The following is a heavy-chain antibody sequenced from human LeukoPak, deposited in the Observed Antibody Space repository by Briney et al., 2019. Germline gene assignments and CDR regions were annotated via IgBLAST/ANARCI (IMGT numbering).Heavy chain of an antibody. D-gene: IGHD5-24*01. V-gene: IGHV3-15*01. CDR3: TTDGDGYKEFDY. Sequence: PGGSLRLSCAASGFTFSNAWMSWVRQAPGKGLEWVGRIKSKTDGGTTDYAAPVKGRFTISRDGSKNTLYLQMNSLKTEDTAVYYCTTDGDGYKEFDYWGQGTLVTVPS. J-gene: IGHJ4*02. CDR2: IKSKTDGGTT. CDR1: GFTFSNAW.